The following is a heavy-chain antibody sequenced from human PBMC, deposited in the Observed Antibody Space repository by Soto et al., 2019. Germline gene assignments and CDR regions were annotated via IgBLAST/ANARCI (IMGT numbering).Heavy chain of an antibody. CDR1: GFTFSSYA. D-gene: IGHD6-13*01. CDR3: AKASIAAVHYYFDY. Sequence: PGGSLRLSCAASGFTFSSYAMSWVRQAPRKGLEWVSAISGSGGSTYYADSVKGRFTISRDNSKNTLYLQMNSQRAEDTAVYYCAKASIAAVHYYFDYWGQGTLVTVSS. CDR2: ISGSGGST. J-gene: IGHJ4*02. V-gene: IGHV3-23*01.